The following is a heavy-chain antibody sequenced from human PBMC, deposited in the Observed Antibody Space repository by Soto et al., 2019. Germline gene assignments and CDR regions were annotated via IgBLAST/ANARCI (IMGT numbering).Heavy chain of an antibody. CDR3: ARDLNGMDV. V-gene: IGHV3-23*01. CDR1: RFPFTSYA. CDR2: ISASGGAT. Sequence: GASLILSCFASRFPFTSYAMSWVRQAPGKGLEWVAAISASGGATIHADSVKGRLTISRDNSKSTLYLQMNSLRAEDTAVHYCARDLNGMDVWGQGTTVTVSS. J-gene: IGHJ6*02.